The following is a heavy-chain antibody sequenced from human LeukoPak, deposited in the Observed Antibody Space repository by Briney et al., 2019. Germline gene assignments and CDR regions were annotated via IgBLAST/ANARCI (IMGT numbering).Heavy chain of an antibody. Sequence: GGSLRLSCAASGFTFSSYGMSWVRQAPGKGLEWVSAISGSGGSTYYADSVKGRFTISRDNAKNSLYLQMNSLRAEDTAIYYCATYRQVLLPFESWGQGTLVTVSS. CDR3: ATYRQVLLPFES. CDR1: GFTFSSYG. D-gene: IGHD2-8*02. V-gene: IGHV3-23*01. CDR2: ISGSGGST. J-gene: IGHJ4*02.